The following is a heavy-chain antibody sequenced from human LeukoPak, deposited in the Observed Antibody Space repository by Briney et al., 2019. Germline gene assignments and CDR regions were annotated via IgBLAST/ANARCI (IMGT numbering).Heavy chain of an antibody. CDR2: IYHSGST. CDR3: ARGGFHCSSINCYPENFDY. CDR1: GGSISSGGYY. Sequence: PSQTLSLTYTVSGGSISSGGYYWSWIRQPPGKGLEWIGYIYHSGSTYYNPPLKSRVTISVDRSKNQFSLKLSSVTAADTAVYYCARGGFHCSSINCYPENFDYWGQGTLVTVSS. D-gene: IGHD2-2*01. J-gene: IGHJ4*02. V-gene: IGHV4-30-2*01.